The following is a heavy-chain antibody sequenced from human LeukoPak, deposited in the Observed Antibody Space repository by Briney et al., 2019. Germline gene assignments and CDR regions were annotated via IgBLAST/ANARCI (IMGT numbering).Heavy chain of an antibody. CDR3: AKAAVNWGGFDY. CDR2: ISWNSGSI. Sequence: GGSLRLSCAASGFTFDDYAMHWVRQAPGKGLEWVSGISWNSGSIGHADSVKGRFSISRDNAKNSLYLQMNSLRAEDMALYYCAKAAVNWGGFDYWGQGTLVTVSS. J-gene: IGHJ4*02. CDR1: GFTFDDYA. V-gene: IGHV3-9*03. D-gene: IGHD7-27*01.